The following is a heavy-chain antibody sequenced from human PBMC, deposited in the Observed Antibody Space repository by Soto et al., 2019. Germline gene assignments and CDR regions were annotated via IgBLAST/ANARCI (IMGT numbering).Heavy chain of an antibody. CDR2: ISAYNGNT. CDR1: GYTFTSYG. J-gene: IGHJ4*02. Sequence: ASVKVSCKASGYTFTSYGISWVRQAPGQGLEWMGWISAYNGNTNYAQKLQGRVTMTTDTSTSTAYMELRSLRSDDTAVYYCARDWVPYYDILTGYYGDYWGQGTLVTVSS. D-gene: IGHD3-9*01. CDR3: ARDWVPYYDILTGYYGDY. V-gene: IGHV1-18*01.